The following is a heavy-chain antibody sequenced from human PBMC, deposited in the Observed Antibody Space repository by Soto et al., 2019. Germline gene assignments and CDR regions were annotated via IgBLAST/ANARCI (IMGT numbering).Heavy chain of an antibody. Sequence: SETLSLTCAVSGGPISSAGYSWGWLRQPPGKGLEWIGSVHHSVTTYYNPSLKGRVTISMDTSKNQFSLRLTSVTAADTAVYYCARDTSSTSLRAEYFQFWGQGTQVTVSS. CDR2: VHHSVTT. J-gene: IGHJ1*01. CDR3: ARDTSSTSLRAEYFQF. D-gene: IGHD6-13*01. V-gene: IGHV4-30-2*03. CDR1: GGPISSAGYS.